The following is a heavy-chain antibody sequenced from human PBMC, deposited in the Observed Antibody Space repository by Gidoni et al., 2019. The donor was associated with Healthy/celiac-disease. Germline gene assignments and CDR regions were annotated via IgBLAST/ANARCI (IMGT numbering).Heavy chain of an antibody. D-gene: IGHD3-10*01. Sequence: EVQLVESGGGLVQPGRSLRLSCAASGFTFDDYAMPWVRQAPGKGLEWVSGISWNSGSIGYADSVKGRFTISRDNAKNSLYLQMNSLRAEDTALYYCAKEGITMVRGVIISRGFDPWGQGTLVTVSS. V-gene: IGHV3-9*01. CDR1: GFTFDDYA. J-gene: IGHJ5*02. CDR3: AKEGITMVRGVIISRGFDP. CDR2: ISWNSGSI.